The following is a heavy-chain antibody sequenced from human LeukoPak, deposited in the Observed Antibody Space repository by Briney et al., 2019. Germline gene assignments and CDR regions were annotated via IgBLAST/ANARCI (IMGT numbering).Heavy chain of an antibody. J-gene: IGHJ4*02. CDR3: AKDLKRDGKYDVDY. CDR1: GFTLSNFA. Sequence: GGSLRLSCAASGFTLSNFAMLWLRQAPGKGLEWVSSIYAAGDRAIYAGSVTGRFVISRDNSKNTVYLQMNSLRDEDTAVYYCAKDLKRDGKYDVDYWGQGTLVTVSS. V-gene: IGHV3-23*01. CDR2: IYAAGDRA. D-gene: IGHD1-1*01.